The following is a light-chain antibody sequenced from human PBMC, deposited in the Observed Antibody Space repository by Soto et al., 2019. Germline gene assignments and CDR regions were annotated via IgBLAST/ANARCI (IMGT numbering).Light chain of an antibody. CDR1: SSDVGGYNY. V-gene: IGLV2-14*01. J-gene: IGLJ2*01. CDR2: DVS. Sequence: QSALTQPASVSGSPGQSMTISCTGTSSDVGGYNYVSWYQQHPGKAPKLMIYDVSNRPSGVSNRFSGSKSGNTAFLTISGLQAEDEADYYCSSYTSSSTHGVFGGGTKLTVL. CDR3: SSYTSSSTHGV.